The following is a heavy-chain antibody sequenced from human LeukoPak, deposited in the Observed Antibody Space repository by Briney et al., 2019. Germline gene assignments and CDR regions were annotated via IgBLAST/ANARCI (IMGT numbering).Heavy chain of an antibody. J-gene: IGHJ4*02. CDR1: RCTLSSYG. V-gene: IGHV3-23*01. CDR3: AKRVAHSSGAYWDY. D-gene: IGHD6-19*01. CDR2: IGGGGGT. Sequence: GGSLRLSCEASRCTLSSYGMIWVRQSPGKGLEWVSSIGGGGGTYYADSVKGRFTISRDNSKNTLYLQMNSLRAEDAAVYFCAKRVAHSSGAYWDYWGQGSLVTVSS.